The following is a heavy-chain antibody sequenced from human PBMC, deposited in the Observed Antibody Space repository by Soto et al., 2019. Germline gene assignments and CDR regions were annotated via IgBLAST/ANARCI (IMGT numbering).Heavy chain of an antibody. V-gene: IGHV3-23*01. CDR2: ISGSARST. CDR1: GFTFSSYA. CDR3: AKDVHYDIVTGIEYFHH. Sequence: EVQLLESGGGLVQPGGSLRLSCAASGFTFSSYAMSWVRRAPGKGLEWVSAISGSARSTKYADSVKGRFTISRDNSKKTLFLQMSSLRAEDTAVYYCAKDVHYDIVTGIEYFHHWAQGTLVTVSS. J-gene: IGHJ1*01. D-gene: IGHD3-9*01.